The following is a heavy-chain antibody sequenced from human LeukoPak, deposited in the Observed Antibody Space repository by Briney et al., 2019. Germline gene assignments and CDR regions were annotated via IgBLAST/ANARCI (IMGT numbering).Heavy chain of an antibody. V-gene: IGHV3-49*04. J-gene: IGHJ4*02. Sequence: PGRSLRLSCTASGFTFGDYAMSWVRQAPGKGLERVGFIRSKAYGGTTEYAAAVKGRFTISRDDSKSIAYLQMNSLKTEDTAVYSCTRGFYYDSSGYYYPVGYFDYWGQGTLVTVFS. CDR2: IRSKAYGGTT. D-gene: IGHD3-22*01. CDR3: TRGFYYDSSGYYYPVGYFDY. CDR1: GFTFGDYA.